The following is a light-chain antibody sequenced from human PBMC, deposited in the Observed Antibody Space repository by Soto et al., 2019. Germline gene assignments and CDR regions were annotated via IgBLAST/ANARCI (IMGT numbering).Light chain of an antibody. CDR2: EAS. CDR1: STDFVSYNR. V-gene: IGLV2-18*01. CDR3: SLYTSENTYV. J-gene: IGLJ1*01. Sequence: QSVLTQPPSVSGSPGQSVTLSCTGTSTDFVSYNRVSWYQQPPGTAPKLIIYEASNRPSGVPDRFSGSKSGNTASLTISGFQAADEADYYCSLYTSENTYVFGSGAKVTVL.